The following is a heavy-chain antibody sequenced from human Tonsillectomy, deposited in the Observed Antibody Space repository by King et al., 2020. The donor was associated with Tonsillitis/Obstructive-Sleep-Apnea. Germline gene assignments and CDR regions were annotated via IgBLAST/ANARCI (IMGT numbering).Heavy chain of an antibody. J-gene: IGHJ5*02. CDR1: GYTFTGYY. D-gene: IGHD2-2*01. CDR3: ARRYCSSTSCYRRGWFDP. V-gene: IGHV1-2*04. Sequence: QLVQSGAEVKKPGASVKVSCKASGYTFTGYYMHWVRQAPGQGLEWMGWINPNSGGTNYAQKFQGWVTMTRDTSISTAYMELSRLRSDDTAGYYCARRYCSSTSCYRRGWFDPWGQGTLVTVSS. CDR2: INPNSGGT.